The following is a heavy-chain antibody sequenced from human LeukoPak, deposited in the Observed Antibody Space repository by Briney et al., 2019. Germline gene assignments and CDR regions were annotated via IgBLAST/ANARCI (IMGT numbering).Heavy chain of an antibody. V-gene: IGHV1-69*05. J-gene: IGHJ4*02. D-gene: IGHD1-7*01. CDR3: ARCVPEGTTTGFDY. CDR1: GGTFSSYA. CDR2: IIPIFGTA. Sequence: SSVKVSCKASGGTFSSYAISWVRQAPGQGLEWMGGIIPIFGTANYAQKFQGRVTITTDESTSTAYMELSSLRSEDTAVYYCARCVPEGTTTGFDYWGQGTLVTVSS.